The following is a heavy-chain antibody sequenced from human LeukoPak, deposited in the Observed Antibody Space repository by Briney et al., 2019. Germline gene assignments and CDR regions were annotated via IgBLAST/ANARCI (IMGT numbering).Heavy chain of an antibody. CDR3: ARRYSNSFDY. CDR2: ISNSGGTI. V-gene: IGHV3-11*01. D-gene: IGHD4-11*01. J-gene: IGHJ4*02. Sequence: LSLTCAVYGGSFSDYYMTWICQAPGKGLEWVSYISNSGGTIYYTDSVKGRFTISRDNAKNSLYLQMNSLRAEDTAVYYCARRYSNSFDYWGQGTLVTVSS. CDR1: GGSFSDYY.